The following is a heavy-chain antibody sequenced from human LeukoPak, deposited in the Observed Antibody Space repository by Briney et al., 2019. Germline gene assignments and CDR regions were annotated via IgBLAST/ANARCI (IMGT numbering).Heavy chain of an antibody. CDR2: INSNSGGT. D-gene: IGHD2-2*01. Sequence: ASVKVSCKASGYTFTGYYMHWVRQAPGQGLEWMGWINSNSGGTNYAQKFQGRVTMTRDTSISTAYMELSRLRSDDTAVYYCARDLYCSSTSCLNWFDPWGQGTLVTVSS. CDR3: ARDLYCSSTSCLNWFDP. V-gene: IGHV1-2*02. J-gene: IGHJ5*02. CDR1: GYTFTGYY.